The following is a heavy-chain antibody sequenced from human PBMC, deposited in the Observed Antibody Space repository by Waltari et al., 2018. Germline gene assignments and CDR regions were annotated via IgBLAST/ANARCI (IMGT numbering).Heavy chain of an antibody. CDR2: IYYSGST. CDR1: GGSISSSSYY. J-gene: IGHJ5*02. Sequence: QLQLQESGPGLVKPSETLSLTCTVSGGSISSSSYYWGWIRQPPGKGLEWIGSIYYSGSTYYNPSLKSRVTISVDTSNNQFSLKLSSVTAADTAVYYCASGNCSSTSCTNWFDPWGQGTLVTVSS. D-gene: IGHD2-2*03. CDR3: ASGNCSSTSCTNWFDP. V-gene: IGHV4-39*07.